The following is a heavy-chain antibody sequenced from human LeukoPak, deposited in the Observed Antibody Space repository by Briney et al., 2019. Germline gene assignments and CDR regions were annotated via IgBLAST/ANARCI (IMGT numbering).Heavy chain of an antibody. V-gene: IGHV4-59*11. Sequence: SETLSLTCTVSGGSISSHYWSWIRQPPGKGLEWIGYIYYSGSTNYNPSLKSRVTISVDTSKNQFSLKLSSVTAADTAVYHCARVAWFRRYFDYWGQGTLVTVSS. CDR2: IYYSGST. CDR3: ARVAWFRRYFDY. CDR1: GGSISSHY. J-gene: IGHJ4*02. D-gene: IGHD3-10*01.